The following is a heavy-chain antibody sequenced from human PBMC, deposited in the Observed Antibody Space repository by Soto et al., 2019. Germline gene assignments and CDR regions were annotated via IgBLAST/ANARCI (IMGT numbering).Heavy chain of an antibody. J-gene: IGHJ4*02. CDR3: ARHHVRGRTIAGAAEF. V-gene: IGHV4-34*01. CDR2: INHSGNT. Sequence: QVQLQQWGAGLLKPSETLSLTCAVYGKSLSGYYWSWIRQPPGKALEWIGEINHSGNTNYNPSLKSPVTISVDTSTNQLFLNLSSVTAADTAMYYCARHHVRGRTIAGAAEFWGQGTLVTVSS. CDR1: GKSLSGYY. D-gene: IGHD1-26*01.